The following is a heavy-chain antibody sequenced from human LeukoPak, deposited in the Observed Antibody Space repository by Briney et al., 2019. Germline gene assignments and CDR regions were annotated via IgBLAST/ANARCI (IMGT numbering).Heavy chain of an antibody. Sequence: GGSLRLSCAASGFTFSSYGMHWVRQAPGKGLEWVAVISYDGSNKYYADSVKGRFTISRDNSKNTLYLQMNSLRAEDTAVYYCAKDIKYYDSSGYYFWGQGTLVTVSS. D-gene: IGHD3-22*01. CDR3: AKDIKYYDSSGYYF. J-gene: IGHJ4*02. CDR1: GFTFSSYG. V-gene: IGHV3-30*18. CDR2: ISYDGSNK.